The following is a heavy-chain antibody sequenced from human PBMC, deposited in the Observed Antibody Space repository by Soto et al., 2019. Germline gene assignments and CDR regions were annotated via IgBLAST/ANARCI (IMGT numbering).Heavy chain of an antibody. Sequence: VAVISYDGSNKYYADSVKGRFTISRDNSKNTLYLQMNSLRAEDTAVYYCARDGGYDILTGYLYYYYGMDVWGQGTTVTVSS. CDR2: ISYDGSNK. V-gene: IGHV3-30-3*01. CDR3: ARDGGYDILTGYLYYYYGMDV. D-gene: IGHD3-9*01. J-gene: IGHJ6*02.